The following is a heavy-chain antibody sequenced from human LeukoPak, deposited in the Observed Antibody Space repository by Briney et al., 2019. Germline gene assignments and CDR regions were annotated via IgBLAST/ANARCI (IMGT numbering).Heavy chain of an antibody. CDR1: GGSISSSSYY. V-gene: IGHV4-39*01. J-gene: IGHJ4*02. D-gene: IGHD5-24*01. Sequence: PSETLSLTCTVSGGSISSSSYYWGWIRQPPGKGLEWIGSIYYSGSTYYNPSLKSRVTISVDTSKNQFSLKLGSVTAADTAVYYCAKRDGYSLIDYWGQGTLVTVSS. CDR3: AKRDGYSLIDY. CDR2: IYYSGST.